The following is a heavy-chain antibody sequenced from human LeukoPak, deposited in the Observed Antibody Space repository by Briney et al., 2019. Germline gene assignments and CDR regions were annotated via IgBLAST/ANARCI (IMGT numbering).Heavy chain of an antibody. J-gene: IGHJ6*03. CDR1: GGSISSSSYY. CDR2: IYYSGST. CDR3: ARVTYYYYYMDV. Sequence: SETLSLTCTVSGGSISSSSYYWGWIRQPPGKGLEWIGSIYYSGSTYYNPSLKSRVAISVDTSKNQFSLKLSSVTAADTAVYYCARVTYYYYYMDVWGKGTTVTVSS. V-gene: IGHV4-39*07.